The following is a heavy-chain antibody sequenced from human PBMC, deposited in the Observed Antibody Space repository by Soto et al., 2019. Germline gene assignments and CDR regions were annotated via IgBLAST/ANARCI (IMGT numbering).Heavy chain of an antibody. V-gene: IGHV4-34*01. Sequence: QVQLQQWGAGVLKPSETLSLTCAVYGGSFSGYYWSWIRQPPGKGLEWIGEINHSGSTNYNPSLKSRVTISLDTSKNQFSLKLSSVTAADTAVYYCARGGYCSSTSCYTTGDFDYWGQGTLVTVSS. CDR3: ARGGYCSSTSCYTTGDFDY. D-gene: IGHD2-2*02. J-gene: IGHJ4*02. CDR2: INHSGST. CDR1: GGSFSGYY.